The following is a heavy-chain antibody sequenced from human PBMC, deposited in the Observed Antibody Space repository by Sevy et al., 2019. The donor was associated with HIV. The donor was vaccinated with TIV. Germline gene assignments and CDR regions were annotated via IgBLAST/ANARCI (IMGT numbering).Heavy chain of an antibody. CDR2: INPSGGST. V-gene: IGHV1-46*01. J-gene: IGHJ4*02. Sequence: ASVKVSCKASGYTFTSYYMHWVRQAPGQGLEWMGIINPSGGSTSYAQKFQGRVTMTRDTSTSTVYMELSSLRSEDTAVYYCARDNREGSYPTIQFDYWGQGTLVTVSS. CDR3: ARDNREGSYPTIQFDY. D-gene: IGHD3-16*02. CDR1: GYTFTSYY.